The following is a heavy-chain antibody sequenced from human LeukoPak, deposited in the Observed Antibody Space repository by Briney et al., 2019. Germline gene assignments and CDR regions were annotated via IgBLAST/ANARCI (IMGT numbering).Heavy chain of an antibody. CDR1: GYTFTSYY. V-gene: IGHV1-46*01. CDR3: ARGCYVTSGGSCIFDY. J-gene: IGHJ4*02. D-gene: IGHD2-15*01. Sequence: ASVTLSCTASGYTFTSYYMHWGRKAPGQGLEWMGIINPSGGSTSYAQKFQGRVTMTRDTSTSAVYMELSSLRSEDTAVYYCARGCYVTSGGSCIFDYWGQGTLVTVSS. CDR2: INPSGGST.